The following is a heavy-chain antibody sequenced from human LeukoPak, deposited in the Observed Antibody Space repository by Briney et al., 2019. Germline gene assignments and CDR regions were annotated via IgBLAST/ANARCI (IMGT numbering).Heavy chain of an antibody. V-gene: IGHV3-30*18. Sequence: GGSLGLSCAASGFTFSSYGMHWVRQAPGKGLEWVAVISYDGSNKYYADSVKGRFTISRDNSKNTLYLQMNSLRAEDTAVYYCAKESYGDYVVDYWGQGTLVTVSS. J-gene: IGHJ4*02. CDR2: ISYDGSNK. D-gene: IGHD4-17*01. CDR3: AKESYGDYVVDY. CDR1: GFTFSSYG.